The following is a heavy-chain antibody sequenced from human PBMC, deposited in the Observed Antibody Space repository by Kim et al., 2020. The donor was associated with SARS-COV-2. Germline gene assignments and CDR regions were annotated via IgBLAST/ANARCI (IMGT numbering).Heavy chain of an antibody. Sequence: SETLSLTCAVYGGSFSGYYWSWIRQPPGKGLEWIGEINHSGSTNYNPSLKSRVTIPVDTSKNQFSLKLSSVTAAATAVYYCAKLVRRITMVRGVYYFDH. V-gene: IGHV4-34*01. CDR3: AKLVRRITMVRGVYYFDH. D-gene: IGHD3-10*01. CDR1: GGSFSGYY. CDR2: INHSGST. J-gene: IGHJ4*01.